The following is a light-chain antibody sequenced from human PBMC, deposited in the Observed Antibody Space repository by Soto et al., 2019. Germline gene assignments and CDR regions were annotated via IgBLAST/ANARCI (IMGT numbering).Light chain of an antibody. CDR2: AAS. V-gene: IGKV1-39*01. Sequence: DIQMTQSPSSLSASVGDRVTITCRASQSINFYLNWYQQKPGKAPELLIYAASSLQSGVPSRFNGSGSGTDVTLTISGLQPEDLATYFCQQSYTNPWTFGQGTKVEIK. J-gene: IGKJ1*01. CDR1: QSINFY. CDR3: QQSYTNPWT.